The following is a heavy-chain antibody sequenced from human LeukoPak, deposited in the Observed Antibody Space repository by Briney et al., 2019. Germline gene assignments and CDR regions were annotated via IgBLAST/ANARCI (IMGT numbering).Heavy chain of an antibody. CDR1: GFTFSSYW. J-gene: IGHJ4*02. V-gene: IGHV3-7*02. CDR2: LNQDGSER. CDR3: AKCGSGSNFDY. Sequence: GGSLRLSCAASGFTFSSYWMSWVGQTPGKGLEWVAHLNQDGSERYYVDSVKGRFTISRENAKNSLYLQMNSLRAEDTAVYYCAKCGSGSNFDYWGQGILVTVSS. D-gene: IGHD3-10*01.